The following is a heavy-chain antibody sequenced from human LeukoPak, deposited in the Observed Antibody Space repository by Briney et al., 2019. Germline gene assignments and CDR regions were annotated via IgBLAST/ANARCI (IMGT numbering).Heavy chain of an antibody. CDR2: ITPVINSA. Sequence: SVKVSCKTFGGTFRTHIFSWVRQAPGQRLEWMGKITPVINSAKYSQKFRDRLTITGDSSTGTAYMELSSLTPEDTALYYCTRVNLRGSQYNWFDPWGQGTLVIVSS. CDR1: GGTFRTHI. D-gene: IGHD1-26*01. J-gene: IGHJ5*02. CDR3: TRVNLRGSQYNWFDP. V-gene: IGHV1-69*08.